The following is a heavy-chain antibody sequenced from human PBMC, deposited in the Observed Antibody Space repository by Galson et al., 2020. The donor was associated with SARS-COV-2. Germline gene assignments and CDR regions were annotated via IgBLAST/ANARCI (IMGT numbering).Heavy chain of an antibody. D-gene: IGHD6-13*01. CDR1: GFTFSSYG. CDR3: ARSRGDSSSWYGSLLYY. V-gene: IGHV3-33*01. CDR2: IWYDGSNK. Sequence: GGSLRLSCAASGFTFSSYGMHWVRQAPGKGLEWVAVIWYDGSNKYYADSVKGRFTISRDNSKNTLYLQMNSLRAEDTAVYYCARSRGDSSSWYGSLLYYWGQGTLVTVSS. J-gene: IGHJ4*02.